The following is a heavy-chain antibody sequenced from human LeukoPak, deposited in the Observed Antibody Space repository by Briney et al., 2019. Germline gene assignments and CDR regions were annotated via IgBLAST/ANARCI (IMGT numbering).Heavy chain of an antibody. CDR1: GFTFSTYS. Sequence: LGGSLRLSCAASGFTFSTYSMNWVRQAPGKGLEWVSSISSSSSYIYYVDSVKGRFTISRDNAKNSLYLQMSSLRAEDTAVYYCARDKTTVPFDYWGQGTLVTVSS. J-gene: IGHJ4*02. CDR3: ARDKTTVPFDY. V-gene: IGHV3-21*01. D-gene: IGHD4-17*01. CDR2: ISSSSSYI.